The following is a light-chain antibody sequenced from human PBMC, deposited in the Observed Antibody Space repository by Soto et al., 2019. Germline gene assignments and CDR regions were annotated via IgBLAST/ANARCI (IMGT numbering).Light chain of an antibody. V-gene: IGKV3-20*01. CDR1: QSVSSSY. J-gene: IGKJ1*01. CDR3: QQYDSSPVT. CDR2: CAS. Sequence: EIVLTQSPGTLSLSPGERATLSFRASQSVSSSYVAWYQQKPGQSPRLLIYCASSRATGIPDRFSGSGSGTDFTLNISRLEPDDVAVYYCQQYDSSPVTFGQGTKVEIK.